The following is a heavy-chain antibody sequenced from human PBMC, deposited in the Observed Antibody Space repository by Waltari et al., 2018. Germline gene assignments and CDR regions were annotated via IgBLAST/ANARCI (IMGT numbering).Heavy chain of an antibody. D-gene: IGHD4-17*01. J-gene: IGHJ3*02. V-gene: IGHV3-74*01. Sequence: EVQLVESGGGLVQPGGSLRLSCAASGFTFRPYWLHWVRHAPGKGLVWVSRINSDGSTTSYADSVKGRFTISRDNAKNTVYLQMNSLRAEDTAVYYCARVMTTVTNDAFDIWGQGTMVTVSS. CDR2: INSDGSTT. CDR1: GFTFRPYW. CDR3: ARVMTTVTNDAFDI.